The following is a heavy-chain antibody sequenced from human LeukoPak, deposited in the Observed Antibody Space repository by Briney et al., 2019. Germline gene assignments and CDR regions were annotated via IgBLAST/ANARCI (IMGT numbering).Heavy chain of an antibody. CDR1: GGSFIGYY. V-gene: IGHV4-34*01. J-gene: IGHJ4*02. CDR2: INHSGST. CDR3: ARWITI. D-gene: IGHD3-3*01. Sequence: PSETLSLTCAVYGGSFIGYYWSWIRQPPGKGLEWIGEINHSGSTNYNPSLKSRVTISVDTSKNQFSLKLSSVTAADTAVYYCARWITIWGQGTLVTVSS.